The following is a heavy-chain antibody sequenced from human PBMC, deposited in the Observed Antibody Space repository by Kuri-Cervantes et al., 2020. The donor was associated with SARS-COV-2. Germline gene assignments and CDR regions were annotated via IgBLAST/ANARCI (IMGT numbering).Heavy chain of an antibody. CDR1: GFTFSSYA. CDR2: TSGSGGST. D-gene: IGHD2-2*01. CDR3: AKEGRVPAARYYYYGMDV. J-gene: IGHJ6*02. V-gene: IGHV3-23*01. Sequence: ETLSLTCAASGFTFSSYAMSWVRQAPGKGLEWVSATSGSGGSTYYADSVKGRFTISRDNSKNTLYLQMNSLRAEDTAVYYCAKEGRVPAARYYYYGMDVWGQGTTVTVSS.